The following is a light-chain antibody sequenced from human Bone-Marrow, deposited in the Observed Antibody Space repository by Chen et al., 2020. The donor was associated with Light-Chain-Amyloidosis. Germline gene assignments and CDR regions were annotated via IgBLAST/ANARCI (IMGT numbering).Light chain of an antibody. J-gene: IGLJ2*01. CDR1: GSNIGSHD. CDR2: KND. Sequence: HSVLTQPPSTSATPGQRVTISCSGSGSNIGSHDVFWYQQVPGKAPKLLIFKNDQRPSGVPDRFSAFKSGTAASLAIRGLRSEDEADYHCATWDGSLSGVVFGEGTKVTVL. CDR3: ATWDGSLSGVV. V-gene: IGLV1-47*01.